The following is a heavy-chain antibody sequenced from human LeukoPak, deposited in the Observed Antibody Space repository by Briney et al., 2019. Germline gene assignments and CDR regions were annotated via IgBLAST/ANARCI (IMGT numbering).Heavy chain of an antibody. D-gene: IGHD3-3*01. Sequence: ASVKVSCKASGYTFTSYGISWARQAPGQGLEWMGWISAYNGNTNYAQKLQGRVTMTTDTSTSTAYMELRSLRSDDTAVYYCASITIFGVAQMDVWGKGTTVTVSS. CDR1: GYTFTSYG. J-gene: IGHJ6*04. CDR3: ASITIFGVAQMDV. V-gene: IGHV1-18*01. CDR2: ISAYNGNT.